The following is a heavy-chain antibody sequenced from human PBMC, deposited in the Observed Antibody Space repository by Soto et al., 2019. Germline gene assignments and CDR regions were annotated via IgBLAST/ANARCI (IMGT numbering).Heavy chain of an antibody. Sequence: PGGSLRLSCAASGFTFSSYAMNWVRQAPGKWLEWVSAISGSAATTHFAGSVKGRFTISRENAKNTLYLQMNSLRAEDTAVYYCARDRSYYDSSGLYSPPSWGQGTLVTVSS. V-gene: IGHV3-23*01. D-gene: IGHD3-22*01. J-gene: IGHJ5*02. CDR3: ARDRSYYDSSGLYSPPS. CDR2: ISGSAATT. CDR1: GFTFSSYA.